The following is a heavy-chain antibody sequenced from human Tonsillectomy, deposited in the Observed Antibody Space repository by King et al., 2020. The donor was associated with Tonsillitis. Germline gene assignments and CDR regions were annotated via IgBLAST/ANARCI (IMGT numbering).Heavy chain of an antibody. CDR3: AKGDYDFWNNLEGYFDY. Sequence: DVQLVESGGGLVQPGRSLRLSCAASGFTFDDYAMHWVRQAPGKGLEWVSGISWNSGTIGYADSVKGRFTISRDNAKNSLYLQMNSLRTEDTALYYCAKGDYDFWNNLEGYFDYWGQGTLGTVSS. V-gene: IGHV3-9*01. CDR1: GFTFDDYA. J-gene: IGHJ4*02. D-gene: IGHD3-3*01. CDR2: ISWNSGTI.